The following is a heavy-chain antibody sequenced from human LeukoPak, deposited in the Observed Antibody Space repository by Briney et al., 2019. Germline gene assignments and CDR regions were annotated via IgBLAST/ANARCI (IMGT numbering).Heavy chain of an antibody. J-gene: IGHJ4*02. D-gene: IGHD6-19*01. CDR3: ARAVEQWLHSPYFDY. Sequence: GASVKVSCKASGYTFTSYAMNWVRQAPGQGLEWMGGIIPIFGTANYAQKFQGRVTITADESTSTAYMELSSLRSEDTAVYYCARAVEQWLHSPYFDYWGQGTLVTVSS. CDR2: IIPIFGTA. CDR1: GYTFTSYA. V-gene: IGHV1-69*13.